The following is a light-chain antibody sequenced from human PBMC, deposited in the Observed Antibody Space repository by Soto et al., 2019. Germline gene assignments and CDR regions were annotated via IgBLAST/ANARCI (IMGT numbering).Light chain of an antibody. Sequence: QSALTQPPSVCGSPGQSVAISCSGTSSDVGSYNHVSWYQQAPGTAPKVMIYEVSNRPSGVPDRFSGSKSGNTASLTISGLQPEDEADYYCYSFTTSSTYVFGTGTKVTVL. CDR1: SSDVGSYNH. CDR3: YSFTTSSTYV. CDR2: EVS. V-gene: IGLV2-18*02. J-gene: IGLJ1*01.